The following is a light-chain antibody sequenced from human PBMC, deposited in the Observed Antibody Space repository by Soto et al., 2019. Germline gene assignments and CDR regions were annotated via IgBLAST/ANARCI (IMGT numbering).Light chain of an antibody. J-gene: IGKJ5*01. V-gene: IGKV3-11*01. CDR3: QHRSSWPPIT. Sequence: EIVLTQSPATLSLSPGERATLSCRASQSVSSFLAWYQQKPGQAPRLLIYDASSRAAGIPARFSGSGSGTDFTLTISTLEPEDFAVYYCQHRSSWPPITFGQVTRLE. CDR1: QSVSSF. CDR2: DAS.